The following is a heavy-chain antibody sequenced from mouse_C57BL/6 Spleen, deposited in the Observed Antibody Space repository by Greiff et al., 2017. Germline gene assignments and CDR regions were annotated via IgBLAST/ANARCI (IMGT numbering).Heavy chain of an antibody. CDR3: ARRYGSSYWYCDV. Sequence: EVMLVESGGGLVKPGGSLKLSCAASGFTFSDYGMHWVRQAPEKGLEWVAYISSGSSTIYYADTVKGRFTISRDNAKNTLFLQMTSLRSEDTAMYYCARRYGSSYWYCDVWGTGTTVTVSS. D-gene: IGHD1-1*01. CDR2: ISSGSSTI. CDR1: GFTFSDYG. J-gene: IGHJ1*03. V-gene: IGHV5-17*01.